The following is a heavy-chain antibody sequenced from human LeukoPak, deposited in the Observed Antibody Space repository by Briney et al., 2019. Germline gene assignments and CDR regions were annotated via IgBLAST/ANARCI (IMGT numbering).Heavy chain of an antibody. CDR2: ISYSGGST. V-gene: IGHV3-23*01. CDR3: VKSGSGSYYNPDFDY. D-gene: IGHD3-10*01. J-gene: IGHJ4*02. Sequence: GGSLRLSCAASGFTFSSYAMSWVRQTPGKGLEWVSSISYSGGSTHYAGSVKGRFTISRDNSKNTLYLQMNSLRAEDTAVYYCVKSGSGSYYNPDFDYWGQGTLVTVSS. CDR1: GFTFSSYA.